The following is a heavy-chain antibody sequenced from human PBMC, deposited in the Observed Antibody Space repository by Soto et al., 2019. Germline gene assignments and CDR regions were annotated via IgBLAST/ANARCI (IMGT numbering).Heavy chain of an antibody. CDR3: AIRASYYDSSGYFDY. J-gene: IGHJ4*02. CDR1: GFTFNTWW. V-gene: IGHV3-7*01. Sequence: PGGSLRLSCVASGFTFNTWWMSWVRQAPGKGLEWVAYINTDGTERKYVDSEKGRFTISRDNAKNTLYLQMNSLRAEDTAVYYCAIRASYYDSSGYFDYWGQGTLVTVSS. CDR2: INTDGTER. D-gene: IGHD3-22*01.